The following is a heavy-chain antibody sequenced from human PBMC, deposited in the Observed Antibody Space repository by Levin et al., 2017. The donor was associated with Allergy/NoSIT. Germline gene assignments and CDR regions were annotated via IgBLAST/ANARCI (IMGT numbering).Heavy chain of an antibody. V-gene: IGHV4-59*01. CDR1: GGSISSYY. CDR2: IYYSGST. J-gene: IGHJ6*02. D-gene: IGHD6-13*01. Sequence: GSLRLSCTVSGGSISSYYWSWIRQPPGKGLEWIGYIYYSGSTNYNPSLRSRVTISVDTSKNQFDLNLRSVTAADTAVYYCARDRTQIAASGTHYYYGMDDWGQGTTVTVSS. CDR3: ARDRTQIAASGTHYYYGMDD.